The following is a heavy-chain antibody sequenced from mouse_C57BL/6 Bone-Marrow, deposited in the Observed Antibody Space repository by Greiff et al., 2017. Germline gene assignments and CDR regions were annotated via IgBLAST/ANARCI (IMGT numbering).Heavy chain of an antibody. D-gene: IGHD3-2*02. CDR3: TRTSLDSSGYVDFDY. V-gene: IGHV1-15*01. J-gene: IGHJ2*01. CDR1: GYTFTDYE. CDR2: IDPETGGT. Sequence: QLKQSGAELVRPGASVTLSCKASGYTFTDYEMHWVKQTPVHGLEWIGAIDPETGGTAYNQKFKGKAILTADKSSSTAYMELRSLTSEDSAVYYCTRTSLDSSGYVDFDYWGQGTTLTVSS.